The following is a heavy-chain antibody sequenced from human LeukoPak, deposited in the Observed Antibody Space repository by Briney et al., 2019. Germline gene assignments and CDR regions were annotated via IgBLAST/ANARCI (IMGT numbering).Heavy chain of an antibody. CDR2: IYYSGST. J-gene: IGHJ6*03. Sequence: SETPSLTCTVSGGSISSYYWSWIRQPPGKGLEWIGYIYYSGSTNYNPSLKSRVTISVDTSKNQFSLKLSSVTAADTAVYYCARGSPDYYGSGPRPYYYYMDVWGKGTTVTISS. V-gene: IGHV4-59*01. CDR3: ARGSPDYYGSGPRPYYYYMDV. D-gene: IGHD3-10*01. CDR1: GGSISSYY.